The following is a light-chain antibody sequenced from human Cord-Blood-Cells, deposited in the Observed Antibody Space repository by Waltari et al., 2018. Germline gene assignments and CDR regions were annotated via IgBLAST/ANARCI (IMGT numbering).Light chain of an antibody. Sequence: EIVLTQSPATLSLSLGESATLPCRASQSVSSYLAWYQQKPGQAPRLLIYDASNRATGIPARFSGSGSGTDFTLTISSLEPEDFAVYYCQQRSNWPPTWTFGQGTKVEIK. CDR3: QQRSNWPPTWT. CDR1: QSVSSY. V-gene: IGKV3-11*01. CDR2: DAS. J-gene: IGKJ1*01.